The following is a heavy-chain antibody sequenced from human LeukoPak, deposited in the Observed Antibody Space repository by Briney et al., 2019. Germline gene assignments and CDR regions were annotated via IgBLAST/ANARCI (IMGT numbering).Heavy chain of an antibody. D-gene: IGHD6-13*01. V-gene: IGHV2-5*01. CDR1: GFSLSTSGVG. Sequence: SGPTLVNPTQTLTLACTFSGFSLSTSGVGVGWIRQPPGKALEWLALIYWNDDKRYSPSLKSRPTITKDTSKNQVVLTMTNMDPVDTATYYCAHRGGSIEAAWYEVFDYWGQGTLVTVSS. CDR3: AHRGGSIEAAWYEVFDY. CDR2: IYWNDDK. J-gene: IGHJ4*02.